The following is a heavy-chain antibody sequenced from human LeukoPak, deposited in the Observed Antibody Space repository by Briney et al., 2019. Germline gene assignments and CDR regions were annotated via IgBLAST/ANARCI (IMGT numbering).Heavy chain of an antibody. CDR1: GFTFIDYG. Sequence: GRSLRLSCAASGFTFIDYGMHSARQVVGKGLEWHPVFGISGYTHYSGSVKGRFTISRENTESSLYLQMNSLRAEDTAVYYCARGGRQVSGIDEFDYWGQGTLVTVSS. CDR3: ARGGRQVSGIDEFDY. CDR2: FGISGYT. D-gene: IGHD6-19*01. V-gene: IGHV3-13*01. J-gene: IGHJ4*02.